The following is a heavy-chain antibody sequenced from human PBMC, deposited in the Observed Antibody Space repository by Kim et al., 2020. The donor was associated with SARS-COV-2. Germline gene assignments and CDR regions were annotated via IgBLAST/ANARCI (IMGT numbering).Heavy chain of an antibody. CDR3: ARDGYDSSGYFSFDY. V-gene: IGHV3-48*02. D-gene: IGHD3-22*01. Sequence: GGSLRLSCAASGFTFSSYSMNWVRQAPGKGLEWVSYISSSSSTIYYADSVKGRFTISRDNAKNSLYLQMNSLRDEDTAVYYCARDGYDSSGYFSFDYWGQGTLVTVSS. J-gene: IGHJ4*02. CDR2: ISSSSSTI. CDR1: GFTFSSYS.